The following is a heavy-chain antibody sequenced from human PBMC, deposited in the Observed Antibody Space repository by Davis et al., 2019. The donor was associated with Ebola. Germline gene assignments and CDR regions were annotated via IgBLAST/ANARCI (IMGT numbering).Heavy chain of an antibody. D-gene: IGHD3-3*01. Sequence: ASVKVSCKVSGYTLTELSMHWVRQAPGKGLEWMGGFDPEDGETIYAQKFQGRVTMTEDTSTDTAYMELSSLRSEDTAVYYCARDRVGRFLEWLDYRWFDPWGQGTLVTVSS. CDR3: ARDRVGRFLEWLDYRWFDP. V-gene: IGHV1-24*01. CDR2: FDPEDGET. CDR1: GYTLTELS. J-gene: IGHJ5*02.